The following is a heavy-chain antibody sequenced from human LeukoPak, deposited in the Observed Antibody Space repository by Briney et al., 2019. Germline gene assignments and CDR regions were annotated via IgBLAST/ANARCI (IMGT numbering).Heavy chain of an antibody. J-gene: IGHJ4*02. CDR3: ARGYPFDY. CDR2: FYTSGNT. Sequence: SQTLSLTCTVSGGSISSGSYYWTWIRQPAGKGLEWIGRFYTSGNTNYSPSLQSRVTIPVDTSKNQFSLKLSSVTAADTAFYYCARGYPFDYWGQGILVTVSS. CDR1: GGSISSGSYY. V-gene: IGHV4-61*02. D-gene: IGHD1-14*01.